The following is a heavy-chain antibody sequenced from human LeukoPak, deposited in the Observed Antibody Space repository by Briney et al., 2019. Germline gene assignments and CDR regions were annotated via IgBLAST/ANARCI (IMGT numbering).Heavy chain of an antibody. D-gene: IGHD3-10*01. J-gene: IGHJ6*02. CDR3: ARHNYGSGSPYYYYYGMDV. Sequence: SETLSLTCTVSGGSISSYYWSWIRQPPGKGREWIGYIYYSGSTNYNPSLKSRVTISVDTSKNQFSLKLSSVTAADTAVYYCARHNYGSGSPYYYYYGMDVWGQGTTVTVSS. V-gene: IGHV4-59*08. CDR2: IYYSGST. CDR1: GGSISSYY.